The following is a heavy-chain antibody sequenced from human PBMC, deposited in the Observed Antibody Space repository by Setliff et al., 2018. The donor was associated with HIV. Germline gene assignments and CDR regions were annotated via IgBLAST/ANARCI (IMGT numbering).Heavy chain of an antibody. CDR1: GASINSGDSY. CDR2: IYYSGSN. D-gene: IGHD6-19*01. CDR3: ARGRWGGGAGAPSYYFDS. J-gene: IGHJ4*02. Sequence: PSETLSLTCTVSGASINSGDSYWTWIRQSPGKGLEWIGFIYYSGSNYYNPSLKSRISISLDAPKSQFSLWLTSVTAADTAVYYCARGRWGGGAGAPSYYFDSWGQGTLVTVSS. V-gene: IGHV4-30-4*01.